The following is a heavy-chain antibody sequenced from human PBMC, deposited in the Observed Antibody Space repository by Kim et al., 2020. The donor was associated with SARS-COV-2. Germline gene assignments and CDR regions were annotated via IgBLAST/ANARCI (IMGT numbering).Heavy chain of an antibody. D-gene: IGHD3-10*01. V-gene: IGHV3-30*01. J-gene: IGHJ4*02. Sequence: NLADTVEGQVTISRAHPKDTVSLQMNHLRAEDSAVYYCARDMSRVRYFDHWGQGTLVTVSS. CDR3: ARDMSRVRYFDH.